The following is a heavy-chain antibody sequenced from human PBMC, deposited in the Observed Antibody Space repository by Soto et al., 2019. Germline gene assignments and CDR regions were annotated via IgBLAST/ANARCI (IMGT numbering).Heavy chain of an antibody. CDR3: ARESSSSCHDY. Sequence: QVQLVQSGAEVKKPGASVKVSCKASGYTFTSYGISWVRQAPGQGLEWMGWLSAYNGNTNYSQKPQCRVTMTTDPSTITAYMELRSLRSDYTAVYYCARESSSSCHDYWGQGTLVTVSS. CDR1: GYTFTSYG. CDR2: LSAYNGNT. D-gene: IGHD6-13*01. J-gene: IGHJ4*02. V-gene: IGHV1-18*01.